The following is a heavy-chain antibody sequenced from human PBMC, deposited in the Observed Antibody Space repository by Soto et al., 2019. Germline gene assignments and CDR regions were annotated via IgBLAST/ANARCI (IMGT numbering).Heavy chain of an antibody. V-gene: IGHV1-18*01. CDR2: ISAHNDNT. CDR1: GYTSTNYD. Sequence: QVQLVQSGAEVKKPGASVKVSCKVSGYTSTNYDISWVRQAPGQGLEWMGWISAHNDNTYYAQKVQGRVTMTKDTSTSTAYMELRSLRSDDTAVYYCAGQIYSVYSWFDPWGQGTLVPVSS. D-gene: IGHD5-12*01. CDR3: AGQIYSVYSWFDP. J-gene: IGHJ5*02.